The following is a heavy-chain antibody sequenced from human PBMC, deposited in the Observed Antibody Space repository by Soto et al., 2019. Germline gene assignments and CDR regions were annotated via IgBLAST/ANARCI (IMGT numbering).Heavy chain of an antibody. CDR1: RYIFSSYF. D-gene: IGHD1-1*01. Sequence: QVQLVQSGAEVKKPGASVKVSCKAPRYIFSSYFMHWVRQASGQGLEWMGWINPNNGATHYGLSFQGRVTMTRDTSISTDYMELSSLRSDDTAVYYCASHDPGARFDPWGQGTLVIVSS. V-gene: IGHV1-2*02. CDR2: INPNNGAT. CDR3: ASHDPGARFDP. J-gene: IGHJ5*02.